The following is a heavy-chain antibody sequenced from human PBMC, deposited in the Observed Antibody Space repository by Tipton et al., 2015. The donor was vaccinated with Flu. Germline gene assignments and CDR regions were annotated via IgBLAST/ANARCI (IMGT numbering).Heavy chain of an antibody. CDR2: IRSKAYGGTT. CDR3: TRDNTMVRGVIGY. J-gene: IGHJ4*02. D-gene: IGHD3-10*01. CDR1: GFTFGDYA. Sequence: RSLRFSCTASGFTFGDYAMSWVRQAPGKGLEWVGFIRSKAYGGTTEYAASVEGRFTISRDDSKSIAYLQMNSLKTEDTAVYYCTRDNTMVRGVIGYWGQETLVTVSS. V-gene: IGHV3-49*04.